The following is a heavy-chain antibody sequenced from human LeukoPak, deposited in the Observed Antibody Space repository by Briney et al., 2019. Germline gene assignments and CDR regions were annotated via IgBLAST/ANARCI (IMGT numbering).Heavy chain of an antibody. D-gene: IGHD2-2*02. Sequence: SETLSLTCAVYGGSFSGYYWSWIRQPPGKGLEWIGEINHSGSTNYNPSLKSRVTISVDTSKNQFSLKLSSVTAADTAVYYCARGGNQLLYSWRNWFDPCGQGTLVTVSS. CDR1: GGSFSGYY. J-gene: IGHJ5*02. V-gene: IGHV4-34*01. CDR3: ARGGNQLLYSWRNWFDP. CDR2: INHSGST.